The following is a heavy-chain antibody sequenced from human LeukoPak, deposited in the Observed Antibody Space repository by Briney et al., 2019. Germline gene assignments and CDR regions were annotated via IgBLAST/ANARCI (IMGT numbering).Heavy chain of an antibody. CDR1: GFTFSSYG. D-gene: IGHD3-10*01. J-gene: IGHJ6*04. V-gene: IGHV3-23*01. Sequence: GGSLRLSCAASGFTFSSYGMTWVGQAPGKGLEGVSGISGSGDSTYYADSVKGRFTISRDNAKNTLYLQMNSLRAEDTAVYYCARDRLLWFGGGDMDVWGKGTTVTTSS. CDR2: ISGSGDST. CDR3: ARDRLLWFGGGDMDV.